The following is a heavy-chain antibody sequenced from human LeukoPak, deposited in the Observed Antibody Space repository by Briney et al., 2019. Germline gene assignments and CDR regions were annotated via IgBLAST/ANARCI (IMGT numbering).Heavy chain of an antibody. CDR1: GYSISSGYY. D-gene: IGHD1-26*01. CDR3: GRDRSGGYSVDY. J-gene: IGHJ4*02. Sequence: PSETLSLTCAVSGYSISSGYYWGWIRQPPGKGLEWITSMYHSGNTYYNPSLQSRVTLSAETSKNQFSLKMSSVTAADTAVYYCGRDRSGGYSVDYWGQGTLVTVS. V-gene: IGHV4-38-2*02. CDR2: MYHSGNT.